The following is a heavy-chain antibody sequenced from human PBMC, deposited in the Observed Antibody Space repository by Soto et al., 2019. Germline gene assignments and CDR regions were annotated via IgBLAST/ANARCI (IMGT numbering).Heavy chain of an antibody. CDR2: IYPGDFDT. V-gene: IGHV5-51*01. Sequence: GESLKISCKGSGYSFGTYWIGWVRQMPGKGLEWMGIIYPGDFDTRYSPSFQGQVTISVDKSISTAYLQWSSLKASDTAMYYCARTTWKLVDPYYFDYWGQGTLVTVSS. J-gene: IGHJ4*02. CDR1: GYSFGTYW. CDR3: ARTTWKLVDPYYFDY. D-gene: IGHD6-13*01.